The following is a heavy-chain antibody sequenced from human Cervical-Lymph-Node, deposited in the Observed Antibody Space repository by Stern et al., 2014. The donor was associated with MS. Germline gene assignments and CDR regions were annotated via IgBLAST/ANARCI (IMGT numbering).Heavy chain of an antibody. V-gene: IGHV3-7*01. J-gene: IGHJ4*02. CDR1: GFTFRRTY. CDR2: IKPDGSEQ. Sequence: EVQLVESGGGLVQPGGSLRLSCAASGFTFRRTYMMWVRQAPGKGLEWVANIKPDGSEQHYVDSVKGRFTISRDNVKNSLSLQMNSLRVEDTAVYYCASRSLDYWGQGTVVTVSS. CDR3: ASRSLDY.